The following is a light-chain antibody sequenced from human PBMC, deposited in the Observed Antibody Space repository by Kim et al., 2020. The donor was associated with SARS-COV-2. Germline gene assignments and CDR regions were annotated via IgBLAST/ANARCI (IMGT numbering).Light chain of an antibody. CDR1: KLGDKY. J-gene: IGLJ2*01. CDR3: QAWDGSTVYVV. V-gene: IGLV3-1*01. CDR2: QDT. Sequence: SYELTQPPSVSVSPGQTASITCSGDKLGDKYACWYQQKPGQSPVLVIYQDTKRPSGIPERFSGSNSGNTATLTISGTQARDEADYYCQAWDGSTVYVVFG.